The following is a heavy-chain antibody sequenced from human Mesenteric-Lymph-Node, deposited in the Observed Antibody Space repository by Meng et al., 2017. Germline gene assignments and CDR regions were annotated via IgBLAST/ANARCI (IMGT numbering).Heavy chain of an antibody. CDR3: ARDVGYGEYYFDY. Sequence: QGQLGQSGAEVKKPGSSVKVSCKASGGSFTSYTINWVRQAPGQGLEWMGRIIPTLGLANYAQKFQGRVTITADISTSTAYMDLSSLRSEDTAMYYCARDVGYGEYYFDYWGQGTLVTVSS. CDR2: IIPTLGLA. J-gene: IGHJ4*02. D-gene: IGHD4-17*01. V-gene: IGHV1-69*08. CDR1: GGSFTSYT.